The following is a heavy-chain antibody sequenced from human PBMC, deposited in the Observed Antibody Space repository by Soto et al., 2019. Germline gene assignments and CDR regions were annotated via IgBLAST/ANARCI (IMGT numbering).Heavy chain of an antibody. V-gene: IGHV1-3*01. J-gene: IGHJ6*03. D-gene: IGHD2-2*01. Sequence: QVQLVQSGAEVKKPGASVKVSCKASGYTFTSYAMHWVRQAPGQRLEWMGWINAGNGNTKYSQKFQGRATITRDTSASTADMELSSRRSEDTAVYYCAREGIVVVPAAIDYYYYNMDVWGKGTTVTVSS. CDR3: AREGIVVVPAAIDYYYYNMDV. CDR2: INAGNGNT. CDR1: GYTFTSYA.